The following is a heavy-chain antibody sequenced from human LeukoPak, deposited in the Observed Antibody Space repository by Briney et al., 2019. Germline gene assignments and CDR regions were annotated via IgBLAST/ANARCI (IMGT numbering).Heavy chain of an antibody. D-gene: IGHD1-26*01. J-gene: IGHJ4*02. V-gene: IGHV1-3*01. CDR2: INAGNGNT. Sequence: APVKVSCKASGYTFTSYAMHWVRQAPGQRLEWMGWINAGNGNTKYSQKFQGRVTITRDTSASTAYMELSSLRSEDTAVYYCARGGRPVRRWELLPDPFDWGQGTLVTVSS. CDR3: ARGGRPVRRWELLPDPFD. CDR1: GYTFTSYA.